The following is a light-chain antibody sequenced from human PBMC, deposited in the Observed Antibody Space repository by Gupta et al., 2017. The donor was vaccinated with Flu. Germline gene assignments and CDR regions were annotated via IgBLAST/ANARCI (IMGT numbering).Light chain of an antibody. V-gene: IGLV2-14*01. Sequence: QSALTQPASVSGSPGQSITISCTGTSSDVGGYNNVSWYQQHPGKAPKLMIYEVSNRPSGVSKRFSGSKSGNTAALAISGLQAEDEADYYCTSYRSSSALYVFGSGTKVTVL. CDR1: SSDVGGYNN. CDR2: EVS. CDR3: TSYRSSSALYV. J-gene: IGLJ1*01.